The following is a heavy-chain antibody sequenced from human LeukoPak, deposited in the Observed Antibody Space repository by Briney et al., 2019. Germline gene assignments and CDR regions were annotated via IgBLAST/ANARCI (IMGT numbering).Heavy chain of an antibody. V-gene: IGHV3-7*01. Sequence: GGSLRLSCAASGFTFSRYWMSWVRQAPGKGLEWVANIKEDGSEKYYVDSVKGRFIISRDNARNSMYLQMNSLRAEDTAVYYCARDQDPVEMATIFGYWGQGTLVTVSA. CDR2: IKEDGSEK. D-gene: IGHD5-24*01. CDR1: GFTFSRYW. CDR3: ARDQDPVEMATIFGY. J-gene: IGHJ4*02.